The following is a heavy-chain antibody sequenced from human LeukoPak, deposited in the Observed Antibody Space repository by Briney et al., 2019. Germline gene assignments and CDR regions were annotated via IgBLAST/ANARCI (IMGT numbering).Heavy chain of an antibody. CDR1: GASISSHY. J-gene: IGHJ5*02. V-gene: IGHV4-59*11. CDR3: ARVKPVTTMGDRFDP. Sequence: SETLSLTCTVSGASISSHYWTWIRQPPGKGLEWIGYFYSSGSTNYKYSLKSRVTISADTSKNQLSLKLSSLTAADTAVYYCARVKPVTTMGDRFDPWGQGSLVTVSS. CDR2: FYSSGST. D-gene: IGHD3-16*01.